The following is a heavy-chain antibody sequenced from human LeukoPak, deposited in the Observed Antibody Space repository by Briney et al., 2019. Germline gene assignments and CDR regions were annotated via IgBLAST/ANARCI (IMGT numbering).Heavy chain of an antibody. D-gene: IGHD6-13*01. V-gene: IGHV4-34*01. CDR3: ATVRGIAAAGKEISPDDY. J-gene: IGHJ4*02. CDR2: INHSGST. CDR1: GGSFSGYY. Sequence: SETLSLTCAVYGGSFSGYYWSWIRQPPGKGLEWIGEINHSGSTNYNPSLKSRVTISADTSKNQFSLKLSSVTAADTAVYYCATVRGIAAAGKEISPDDYWGQGTLVTVSS.